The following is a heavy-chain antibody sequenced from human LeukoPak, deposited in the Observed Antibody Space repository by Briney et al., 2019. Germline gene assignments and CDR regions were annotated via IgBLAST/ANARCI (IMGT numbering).Heavy chain of an antibody. Sequence: SETLSLTCTVSGGSISSGSYYWSWIRQPAGRGLELIGRIYTSGSTNYNPSLKSRVTISVDTSKNQFSLKLSSVTAADTAVYYCARVSFGIVVVPAATVESYYYYYMDVWGKGTTVTVSS. CDR1: GGSISSGSYY. V-gene: IGHV4-61*02. CDR2: IYTSGST. CDR3: ARVSFGIVVVPAATVESYYYYYMDV. J-gene: IGHJ6*03. D-gene: IGHD2-2*01.